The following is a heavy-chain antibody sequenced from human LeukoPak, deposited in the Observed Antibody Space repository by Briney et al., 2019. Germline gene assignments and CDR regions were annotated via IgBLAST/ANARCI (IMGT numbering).Heavy chain of an antibody. D-gene: IGHD6-13*01. Sequence: SQTLSLTCALSGDSVSSNSAAWNWIRQFPSRGLEWLGRTYYRSKVYNDYAVSVKSRITPHPDTSKNQFSLQLNSVTPEDTAVYYCARGSRGAAAGSSGNWFDPWGQGTLVTVSS. CDR2: TYYRSKVYN. V-gene: IGHV6-1*01. CDR1: GDSVSSNSAA. J-gene: IGHJ5*02. CDR3: ARGSRGAAAGSSGNWFDP.